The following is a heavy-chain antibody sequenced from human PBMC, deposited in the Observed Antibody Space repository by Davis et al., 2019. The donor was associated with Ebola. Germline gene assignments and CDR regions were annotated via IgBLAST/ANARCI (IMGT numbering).Heavy chain of an antibody. CDR3: AKAEQWLVNWFDP. CDR2: IRYDGSNK. V-gene: IGHV3-30*02. J-gene: IGHJ5*02. Sequence: GGSLRLSCAASGFTFSSYGMHWVRQAPGKGLEWVAFIRYDGSNKYYADSVKGRFTISRDNSKNTLYLQMNSLRAEDTAVYYCAKAEQWLVNWFDPWGQGTLVTVSS. D-gene: IGHD6-19*01. CDR1: GFTFSSYG.